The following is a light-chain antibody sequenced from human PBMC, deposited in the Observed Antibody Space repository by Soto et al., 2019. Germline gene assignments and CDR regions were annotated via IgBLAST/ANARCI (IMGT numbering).Light chain of an antibody. CDR1: SSDVGGYNY. V-gene: IGLV2-14*03. CDR2: DVS. Sequence: QSALTQPASVSGSPGQSITISCTGTSSDVGGYNYVSWYQHYPDKAPKLMIYDVSNRPSGVSDRFSGSKSGNTASLTISGLQTEDEADYYCSSYTSSNTLVVFGGGTKLTVL. J-gene: IGLJ2*01. CDR3: SSYTSSNTLVV.